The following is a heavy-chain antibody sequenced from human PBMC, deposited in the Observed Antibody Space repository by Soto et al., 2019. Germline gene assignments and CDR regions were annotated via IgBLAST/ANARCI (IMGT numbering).Heavy chain of an antibody. J-gene: IGHJ4*02. V-gene: IGHV3-33*01. CDR2: IWYDGSNK. D-gene: IGHD1-1*01. CDR3: ARESAVAGTIDY. CDR1: GFTFSSYG. Sequence: QVQLVESGGGVVQPGRSLRLSCAASGFTFSSYGMHWVRQAPGKRLEWVAVIWYDGSNKYYADSVKGRFTISRDNSKNTLYLQMNSLRAEDTAVYYCARESAVAGTIDYWGQGTLVTVSS.